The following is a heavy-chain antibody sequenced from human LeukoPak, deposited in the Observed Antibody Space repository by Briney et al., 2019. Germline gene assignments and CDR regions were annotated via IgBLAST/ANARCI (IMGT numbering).Heavy chain of an antibody. V-gene: IGHV3-30-3*01. J-gene: IGHJ4*02. CDR3: TQGSWGDD. D-gene: IGHD1-26*01. Sequence: PGRSLRLSCAASGFTFSSYAMHWVRQAPGKGLEWVAVISYDGSNKYYADSVKGRFTISRDNSKNTLYLQMNSLRAEDTAVYYCTQGSWGDDWGQGTLVTVSS. CDR1: GFTFSSYA. CDR2: ISYDGSNK.